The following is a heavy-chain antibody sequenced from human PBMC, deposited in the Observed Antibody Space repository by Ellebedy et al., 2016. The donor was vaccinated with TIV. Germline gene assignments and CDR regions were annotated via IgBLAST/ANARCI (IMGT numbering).Heavy chain of an antibody. CDR2: INAGNGNT. J-gene: IGHJ4*02. V-gene: IGHV1-3*01. CDR3: ARDGEDGYDYNPLDY. Sequence: AASVKVSCKASGYTFTSYAIHWVRQAPGQRLQWMGWINAGNGNTRYSQKFQGRVTITRDTSESTAYMELSSLRSEYTAVYYCARDGEDGYDYNPLDYWGQGTLVAVSS. D-gene: IGHD5-24*01. CDR1: GYTFTSYA.